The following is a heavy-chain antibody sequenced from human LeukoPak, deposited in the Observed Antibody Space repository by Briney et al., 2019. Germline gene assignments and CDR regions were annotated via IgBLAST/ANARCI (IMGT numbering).Heavy chain of an antibody. CDR3: ARVGAHYYGSGSPLGAFDI. CDR2: IYYSGST. D-gene: IGHD3-10*01. J-gene: IGHJ3*02. CDR1: GGSISSSSYY. Sequence: PSETLSLTCTVSGGSISSSSYYWGWIRQPPGKGLEWIGSIYYSGSTYYNPSLKSRVTISVDTSKNQFSLKLSSVTAADTAVYYCARVGAHYYGSGSPLGAFDIWGQGTMVTVSS. V-gene: IGHV4-39*07.